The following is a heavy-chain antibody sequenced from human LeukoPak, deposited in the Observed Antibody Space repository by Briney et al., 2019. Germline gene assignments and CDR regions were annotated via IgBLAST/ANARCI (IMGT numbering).Heavy chain of an antibody. Sequence: PGGSLRLSCAASGFTFSDYYMSWVRQAPGKGLEWVSAISGSGGSTYYADSVKGRFTISRDNSKNTLYLQMNSLRAEDTAVYYCAKVLQWLVKGDAFDIWGQGTMVTVSS. CDR2: ISGSGGST. D-gene: IGHD6-19*01. CDR3: AKVLQWLVKGDAFDI. J-gene: IGHJ3*02. V-gene: IGHV3-23*01. CDR1: GFTFSDYY.